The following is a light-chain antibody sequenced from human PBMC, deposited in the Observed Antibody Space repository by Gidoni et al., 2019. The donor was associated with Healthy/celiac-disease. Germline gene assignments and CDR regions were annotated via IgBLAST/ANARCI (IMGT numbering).Light chain of an antibody. V-gene: IGKV3-11*01. CDR2: EAS. Sequence: LFTQSPATLSLSPGERPTLSCLSRQSVSSYLAWYQQKPGQATRLLIYEASNRAPGIPARFSGSGAGTDFTLTISRLEHEDFAVYYCQQSSNWPWTFGQGTKVEIK. CDR1: QSVSSY. J-gene: IGKJ1*01. CDR3: QQSSNWPWT.